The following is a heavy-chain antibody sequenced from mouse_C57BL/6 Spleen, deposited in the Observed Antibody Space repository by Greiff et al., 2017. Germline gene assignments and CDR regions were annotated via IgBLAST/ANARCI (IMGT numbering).Heavy chain of an antibody. V-gene: IGHV14-1*01. Sequence: VQLQQSGAELVRPGASVKLSCTASGFNIKDYYMHWVKQRPEQGLEWIGRIDPEDGDTEYDPKFQGKATMTADTSSNTAYLQLSSLTSEDTAVYYCTSMVTAPYAYWGQGTSVTVSS. J-gene: IGHJ4*01. CDR2: IDPEDGDT. CDR3: TSMVTAPYAY. CDR1: GFNIKDYY. D-gene: IGHD2-2*01.